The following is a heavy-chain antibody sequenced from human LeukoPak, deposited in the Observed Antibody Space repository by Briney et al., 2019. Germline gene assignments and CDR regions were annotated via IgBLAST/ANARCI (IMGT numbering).Heavy chain of an antibody. CDR2: IGPTGSDR. V-gene: IGHV3-21*06. J-gene: IGHJ4*02. Sequence: PGGSLRLSCTASGLTFSTSGFNWVRQAPGKGLEWVASIGPTGSDRYHADSIKGRITISRDNANNFLYLQTNSLRAEDTAVYYCATETNGRHYDYWGQGTLLTVSS. CDR1: GLTFSTSG. CDR3: ATETNGRHYDY. D-gene: IGHD1-14*01.